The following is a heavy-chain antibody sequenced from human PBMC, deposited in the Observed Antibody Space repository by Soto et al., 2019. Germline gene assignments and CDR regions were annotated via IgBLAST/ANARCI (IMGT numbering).Heavy chain of an antibody. J-gene: IGHJ6*02. V-gene: IGHV3-53*01. Sequence: GGSLRLSCAASGFTVSSNYMSWVRQAPGKGLEWVSVIYSGGSTYYADSVKGRFTISRDNSKNTLYLQMNSLRAEDTAVYYCAREGAAYCGGDCYSYYYGMDVWGPGTTVTVSS. D-gene: IGHD2-21*02. CDR1: GFTVSSNY. CDR3: AREGAAYCGGDCYSYYYGMDV. CDR2: IYSGGST.